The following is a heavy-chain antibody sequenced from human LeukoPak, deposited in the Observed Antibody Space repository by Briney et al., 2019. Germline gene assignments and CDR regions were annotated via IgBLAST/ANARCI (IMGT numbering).Heavy chain of an antibody. Sequence: GGSLRLSCVESGFTFSSYGMHWVRQAPGKGLEWVAFIRYDGSNKYYADSVRGRFTISRDNSKNTLYLQMNSLRAEDTAVYYCAKDEVWWFGELSAADLDYWGQGTLVTVSS. D-gene: IGHD3-10*01. CDR2: IRYDGSNK. J-gene: IGHJ4*02. V-gene: IGHV3-30*02. CDR3: AKDEVWWFGELSAADLDY. CDR1: GFTFSSYG.